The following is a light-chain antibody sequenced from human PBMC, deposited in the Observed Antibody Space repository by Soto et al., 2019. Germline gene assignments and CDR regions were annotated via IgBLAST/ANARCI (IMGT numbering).Light chain of an antibody. J-gene: IGLJ1*01. Sequence: QSVLTQPASVSGSPGQSITISCTGTSSDVGGYNYVSWHQQHPGKAPKLMIYDVSNRPSGVSNRFSGSKSGNTASLTISGPQAEDEADYYCSSYTSSSTPLYVFGTGTKVTVL. V-gene: IGLV2-14*01. CDR1: SSDVGGYNY. CDR2: DVS. CDR3: SSYTSSSTPLYV.